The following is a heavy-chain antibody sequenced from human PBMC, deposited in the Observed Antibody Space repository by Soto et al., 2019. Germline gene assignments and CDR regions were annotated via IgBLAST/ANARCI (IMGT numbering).Heavy chain of an antibody. CDR1: GFTVSIYA. J-gene: IGHJ4*02. CDR2: MSRTGDNT. CDR3: AKDQSNSNPLYYFDF. V-gene: IGHV3-23*01. Sequence: GGSLRLSCAASGFTVSIYAMTWVRQSPGKGLEWVSSMSRTGDNTYYADSVKGRFTISRDNSKNTLYLQMNSLRAEDTAIYYCAKDQSNSNPLYYFDFWGTGTLVTISS. D-gene: IGHD3-22*01.